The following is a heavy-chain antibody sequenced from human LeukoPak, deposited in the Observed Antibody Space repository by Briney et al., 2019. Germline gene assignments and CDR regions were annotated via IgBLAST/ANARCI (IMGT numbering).Heavy chain of an antibody. J-gene: IGHJ4*02. CDR1: GYTFTGYY. Sequence: ASVKVSCKASGYTFTGYYMHWVRQAPGQGLEWMGWINPNSGGTNYAQKFQGRVTMTRDTSINTAYMELSRLRSDDTAVYYCARALLLWFGVPGYWGQGTLVTVSS. V-gene: IGHV1-2*02. CDR3: ARALLLWFGVPGY. D-gene: IGHD3-10*01. CDR2: INPNSGGT.